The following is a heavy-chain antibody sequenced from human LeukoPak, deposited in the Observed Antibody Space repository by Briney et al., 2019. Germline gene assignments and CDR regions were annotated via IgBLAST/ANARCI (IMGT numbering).Heavy chain of an antibody. CDR3: ARHSGNYDFGY. J-gene: IGHJ4*02. CDR2: IYYRGST. D-gene: IGHD3-10*01. CDR1: GGPLSRYY. Sequence: SQTLSLTCTVSGGPLSRYYWSWVRQPPAKGLECIGYIYYRGSTNYNPSLKSRVTISVDTSKNQFSLKLSSVTAADTAVYYCARHSGNYDFGYWGQGTLVTVSS. V-gene: IGHV4-59*08.